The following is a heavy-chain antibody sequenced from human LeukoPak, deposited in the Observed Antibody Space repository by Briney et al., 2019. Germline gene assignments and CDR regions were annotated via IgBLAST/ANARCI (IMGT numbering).Heavy chain of an antibody. D-gene: IGHD1-26*01. Sequence: GRSLRLSCAASGFTFSSYGMHWVRQAPGKGLEWVAVISYDGSNKYYADSVKGRFTISRDNSKNTLYLQMNSLRAEDTAVYYCAKVGVVGGGIPFDYWGQGTLVTVSS. J-gene: IGHJ4*02. CDR3: AKVGVVGGGIPFDY. CDR2: ISYDGSNK. CDR1: GFTFSSYG. V-gene: IGHV3-30*18.